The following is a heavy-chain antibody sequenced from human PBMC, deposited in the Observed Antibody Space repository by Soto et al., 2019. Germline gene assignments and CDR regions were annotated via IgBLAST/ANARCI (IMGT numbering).Heavy chain of an antibody. D-gene: IGHD2-2*01. CDR1: GDTFSSYA. J-gene: IGHJ6*02. CDR3: ATGSPYCTNTSCYTGYYGMNV. V-gene: IGHV1-69*06. CDR2: IIPFFGSA. Sequence: QAQLEQSGAEVKKPGSSVKVSCKASGDTFSSYAISWVRQAPGQGLEWMGGIIPFFGSAKYAQKFQGRVRITADKSTSTAYMELTSLRSEDTAVYFCATGSPYCTNTSCYTGYYGMNVWGQGTTVTVSS.